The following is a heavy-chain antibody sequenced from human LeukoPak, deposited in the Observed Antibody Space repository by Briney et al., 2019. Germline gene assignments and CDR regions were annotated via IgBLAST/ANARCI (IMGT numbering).Heavy chain of an antibody. J-gene: IGHJ4*02. CDR2: INHSGST. V-gene: IGHV4-34*01. D-gene: IGHD6-6*01. CDR1: GGSFSGYY. CDR3: AREYSSSDD. Sequence: SETLSLTCAVYGGSFSGYYWSWIRQPPGKGLEWIGEINHSGSTNYNPSLTSRVTISVDTSKNQFSLKLSSVTAADTAVYYCAREYSSSDDWGQGTLVTVSS.